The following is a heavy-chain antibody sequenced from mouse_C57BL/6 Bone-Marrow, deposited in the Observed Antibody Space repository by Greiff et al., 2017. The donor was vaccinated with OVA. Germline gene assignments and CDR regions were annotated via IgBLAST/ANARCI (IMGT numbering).Heavy chain of an antibody. V-gene: IGHV1-15*01. Sequence: QVQLKQSGAELVRPGASVTLSCKASGYTFTDYEMHWVKQTPVHGLEWIGAIDPETGGTAYNQKFKGKAILTADKSSSTAYMELRSLTSEDSAVYYCTNPKSYDYDAYWYFDVWGTGTTGTVSS. J-gene: IGHJ1*03. CDR3: TNPKSYDYDAYWYFDV. D-gene: IGHD2-4*01. CDR1: GYTFTDYE. CDR2: IDPETGGT.